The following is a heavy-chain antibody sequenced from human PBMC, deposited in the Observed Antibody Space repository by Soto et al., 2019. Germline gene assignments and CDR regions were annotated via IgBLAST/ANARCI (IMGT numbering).Heavy chain of an antibody. CDR3: ARGQLIWYGDLTPYYRDLDV. D-gene: IGHD3-10*01. J-gene: IGHJ6*02. Sequence: PSETLSLTCAFYGGSFTDFYWSWVRQSPGKGLEWVGEISQDGGTNYSPSLASRVSISVETSKNQFSLHLRSVTAADTGVHFCARGQLIWYGDLTPYYRDLDVWGQGTAGTVS. CDR2: ISQDGGT. CDR1: GGSFTDFY. V-gene: IGHV4-34*01.